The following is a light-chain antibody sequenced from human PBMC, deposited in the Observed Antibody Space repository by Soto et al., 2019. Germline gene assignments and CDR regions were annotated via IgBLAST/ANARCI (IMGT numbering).Light chain of an antibody. CDR2: SNN. Sequence: QSLLTQPPSASGTPGQRVTISCSGSSSNIGNNNVNWYQQLPGTAPKLLIYSNNQRPSGVPDRFSGAKSGTSASLAISGLQSEDEADYYCAAWDDSMNGDVFGTGTKVTVL. V-gene: IGLV1-44*01. CDR1: SSNIGNNN. J-gene: IGLJ1*01. CDR3: AAWDDSMNGDV.